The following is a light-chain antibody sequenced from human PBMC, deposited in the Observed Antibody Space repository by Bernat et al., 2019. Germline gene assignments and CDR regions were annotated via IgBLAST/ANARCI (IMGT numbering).Light chain of an antibody. J-gene: IGLJ3*02. CDR2: QDN. Sequence: SYELTQPPSVSVSLGQTASITCSGDDLGSKYAHWYQRKPGQSPVLIIYQDNQRPSGIPERFSGSNSGNTALLTIRGTQAMDEAEYFCQSWDSRSSVVFGGGTELTVL. V-gene: IGLV3-1*01. CDR1: DLGSKY. CDR3: QSWDSRSSVV.